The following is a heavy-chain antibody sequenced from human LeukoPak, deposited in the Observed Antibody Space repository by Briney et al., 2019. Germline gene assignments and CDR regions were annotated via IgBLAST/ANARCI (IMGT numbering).Heavy chain of an antibody. CDR1: GFTFGDYA. D-gene: IGHD2-2*02. CDR3: TRESIVVVPAAIYRLDYYYYYGMDV. CDR2: IRSKAYGGTT. V-gene: IGHV3-49*04. J-gene: IGHJ6*02. Sequence: GRSLRLSCTASGFTFGDYAMSWVRQAPGKGLEWVGFIRSKAYGGTTEYAASVKGRFTISRDDSKSIAYPQMNSLKTEDTAVYYCTRESIVVVPAAIYRLDYYYYYGMDVWGQGTTVTVSS.